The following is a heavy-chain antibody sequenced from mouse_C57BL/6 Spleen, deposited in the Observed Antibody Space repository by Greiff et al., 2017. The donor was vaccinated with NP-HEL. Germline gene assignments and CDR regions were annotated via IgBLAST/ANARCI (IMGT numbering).Heavy chain of an antibody. V-gene: IGHV1-15*01. J-gene: IGHJ4*01. D-gene: IGHD2-14*01. CDR1: GYTFTDYE. CDR3: TRSPTIGNLYAMDY. CDR2: IDPETGGT. Sequence: VQLVESGAELVRPGASVTLSCKASGYTFTDYEMHWVKQTPVHGLEWIGAIDPETGGTAYNQKFKGKAILTADKSSSTAYMELRSLTSEDSAVYYCTRSPTIGNLYAMDYWGQGTSVTVSS.